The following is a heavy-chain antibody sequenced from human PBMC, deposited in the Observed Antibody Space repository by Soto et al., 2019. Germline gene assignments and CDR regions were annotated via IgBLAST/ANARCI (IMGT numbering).Heavy chain of an antibody. CDR2: IFSNDEK. J-gene: IGHJ4*02. V-gene: IGHV2-26*01. D-gene: IGHD6-13*01. Sequence: QVTLKESGPVLVNPTETLTLTCTVSGFSLSNARMGVSWIRQPPGKALEWLAHIFSNDEKSYSTSLKSRLTISKDTSKSQVVLTMTNMDPVDTATYYCARIVFSAAGPSFDYWGQGTLVTVSS. CDR3: ARIVFSAAGPSFDY. CDR1: GFSLSNARMG.